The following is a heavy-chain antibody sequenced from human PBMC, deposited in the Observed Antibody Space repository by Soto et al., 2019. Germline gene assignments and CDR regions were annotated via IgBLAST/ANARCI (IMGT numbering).Heavy chain of an antibody. CDR1: GFTVSSNY. CDR3: ASGVARGVFNY. J-gene: IGHJ4*02. V-gene: IGHV3-53*01. CDR2: ISSGGSA. Sequence: EVQLVEPGGGLIQPGGSLRLSCAASGFTVSSNYISWVRQAPGQGLEWVSLISSGGSAYYADSVKGRFTISRDNSKNTLYLQMNRLRAEDTAVYYCASGVARGVFNYWGQGTLVSVSS. D-gene: IGHD3-10*01.